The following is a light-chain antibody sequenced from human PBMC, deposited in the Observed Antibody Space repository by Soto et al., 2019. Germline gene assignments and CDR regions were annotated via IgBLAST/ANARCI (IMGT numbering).Light chain of an antibody. CDR2: AAS. CDR1: QSISSY. Sequence: DIQMTQSPSSLSASVGDRVTITCRASQSISSYLNWYQQKPGKAPKLLIYAASSLQSGVPSRFSGSVSGTDFTLTISSLQPEDFATYYCQQSYSTPQNTFGQVTKLEIK. CDR3: QQSYSTPQNT. V-gene: IGKV1-39*01. J-gene: IGKJ2*01.